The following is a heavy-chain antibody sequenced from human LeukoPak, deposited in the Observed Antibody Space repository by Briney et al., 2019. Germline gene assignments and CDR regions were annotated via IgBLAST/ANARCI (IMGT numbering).Heavy chain of an antibody. Sequence: SETLSLTCAVYGGSFSGYYWSWIRRPPGKGLEWIGEINHSGSTNYNPSLKSRVTISVDTSKNQFSLKLSSVTAADTAVYYCAREGASEAFDYWGQGTLVTVSS. CDR1: GGSFSGYY. CDR3: AREGASEAFDY. J-gene: IGHJ4*02. V-gene: IGHV4-34*01. CDR2: INHSGST. D-gene: IGHD3-16*01.